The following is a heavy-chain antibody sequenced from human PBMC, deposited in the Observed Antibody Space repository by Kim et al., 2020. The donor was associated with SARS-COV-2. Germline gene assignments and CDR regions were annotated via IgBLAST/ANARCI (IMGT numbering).Heavy chain of an antibody. CDR2: ISYDGSNK. Sequence: GGSLRLSCAASGFTFSSYGMHWVRQAPGKGLEWVAVISYDGSNKYYADSVKGRFTISRDNSKNTLYLQMNSLRAEDTAVYYCASLHDGSSWNYYYYYGMDLWGQGTTVTVSS. CDR1: GFTFSSYG. V-gene: IGHV3-33*05. CDR3: ASLHDGSSWNYYYYYGMDL. D-gene: IGHD6-13*01. J-gene: IGHJ6*02.